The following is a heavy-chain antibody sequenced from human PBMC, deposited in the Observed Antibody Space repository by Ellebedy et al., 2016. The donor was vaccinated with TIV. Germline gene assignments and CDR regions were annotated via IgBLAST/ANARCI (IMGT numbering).Heavy chain of an antibody. J-gene: IGHJ4*02. CDR1: GYSFISYW. CDR3: ARGDRGSGWYWDK. Sequence: KISCKGSGYSFISYWIGWVHQLPGKGLEWMGYIYPGDSDTRYSPSFQGQVTISVDKSISTAYLQWSSLKASDTAIYYCARGDRGSGWYWDKWGQGTLVTVSS. CDR2: IYPGDSDT. D-gene: IGHD6-19*01. V-gene: IGHV5-51*07.